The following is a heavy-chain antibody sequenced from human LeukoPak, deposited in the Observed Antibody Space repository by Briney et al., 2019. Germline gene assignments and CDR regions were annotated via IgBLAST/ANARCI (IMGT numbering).Heavy chain of an antibody. D-gene: IGHD4-11*01. J-gene: IGHJ4*02. V-gene: IGHV3-7*01. Sequence: PGGSLGLSCAASGFTFSSYWMSWVRQAPGKGLEWVANIKQDGSEKYYVDSVKGRFTISRDNAKNSLYLQMNSLRAEDTAVYYCARDSRTVTSNFDYWGQGTLVTVSS. CDR2: IKQDGSEK. CDR1: GFTFSSYW. CDR3: ARDSRTVTSNFDY.